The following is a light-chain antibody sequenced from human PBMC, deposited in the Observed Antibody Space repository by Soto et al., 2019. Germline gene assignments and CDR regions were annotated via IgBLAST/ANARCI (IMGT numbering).Light chain of an antibody. J-gene: IGKJ5*01. CDR1: QSISSN. V-gene: IGKV3D-15*01. Sequence: EIVMTQSPATLSVSPGERVTLSCRANQSISSNLAWYQQKPGHTPRLLIYGATTRATGIPARFSGSGSGTDFTLTINSLQSEDFAVYYCQQYKNWPLFGQGTRLEIK. CDR2: GAT. CDR3: QQYKNWPL.